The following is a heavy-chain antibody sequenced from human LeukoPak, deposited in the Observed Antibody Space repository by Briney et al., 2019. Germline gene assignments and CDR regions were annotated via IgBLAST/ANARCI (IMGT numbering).Heavy chain of an antibody. CDR3: ARDEGTMVRGVIRSFDY. V-gene: IGHV3-30*04. CDR1: GFTFSSYA. CDR2: ISYDGSNK. J-gene: IGHJ4*02. D-gene: IGHD3-10*01. Sequence: GGSLRLSCAASGFTFSSYAMHWVRQAPGKGLEWVAVISYDGSNKYYADSVKGRFTISRDNSMNTLYLQMNSLRAEDTAVYYCARDEGTMVRGVIRSFDYWGQGTLVTVSS.